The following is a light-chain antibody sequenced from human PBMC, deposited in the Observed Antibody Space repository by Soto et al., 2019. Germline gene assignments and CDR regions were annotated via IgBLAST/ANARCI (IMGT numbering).Light chain of an antibody. CDR3: QQYNNWPPYT. CDR2: GAS. CDR1: QSVTNK. V-gene: IGKV3-15*01. J-gene: IGKJ2*01. Sequence: EIVMTQSPATLSVFPEERATLSCRASQSVTNKLAWYQQKPGQPPRLLIYGASTRATGIPARFSGSGSGTEFILTISSLQSEDFAVYYCQQYNNWPPYTFGQGTKVEIK.